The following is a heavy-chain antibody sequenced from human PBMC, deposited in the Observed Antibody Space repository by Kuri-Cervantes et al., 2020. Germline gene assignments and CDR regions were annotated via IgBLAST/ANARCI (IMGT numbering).Heavy chain of an antibody. CDR3: AADYVAGTSYYYYGMDV. CDR1: GFTFSSYS. J-gene: IGHJ6*02. CDR2: ISSSGSTI. D-gene: IGHD6-19*01. Sequence: GGSLRLSCAASGFTFSSYSMNWVRQAPGKGLEWVSYISSSGSTIYYADSVKGRFTISRDNAKNSLYLQMNSLRAEDTAVYYCAADYVAGTSYYYYGMDVWGQGTTVTVSS. V-gene: IGHV3-48*04.